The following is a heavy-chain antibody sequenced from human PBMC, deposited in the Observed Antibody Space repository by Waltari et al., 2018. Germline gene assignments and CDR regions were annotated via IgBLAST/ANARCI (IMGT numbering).Heavy chain of an antibody. Sequence: QVQLVQSGAEVKKPGSSVKVSCKASGGTFSSYAISWVRQAPGPGLEWMGGLIPIFGTANYAQKFQGRVTITADESTGTAYMELSSLRSEATAVYYCARELGSTPGTGYFDYWGQGTLVTVSS. CDR2: LIPIFGTA. J-gene: IGHJ4*02. V-gene: IGHV1-69*12. D-gene: IGHD7-27*01. CDR3: ARELGSTPGTGYFDY. CDR1: GGTFSSYA.